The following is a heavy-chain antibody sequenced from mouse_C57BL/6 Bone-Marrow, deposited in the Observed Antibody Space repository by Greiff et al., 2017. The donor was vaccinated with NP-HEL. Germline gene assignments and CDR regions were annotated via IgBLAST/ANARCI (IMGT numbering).Heavy chain of an antibody. CDR2: ISSGSSTI. D-gene: IGHD2-10*02. J-gene: IGHJ3*01. CDR1: GFTFSSFG. V-gene: IGHV5-17*02. Sequence: EVNVVESGGGLVQPGGSRKLSCAASGFTFSSFGMHWVRQAPEKGLEWVAYISSGSSTIYYADTVKGRFTISRDNPKNTLFLQMTSLRSEDTAMYYCASVWAPSYWGQGTLVTVSA. CDR3: ASVWAPSY.